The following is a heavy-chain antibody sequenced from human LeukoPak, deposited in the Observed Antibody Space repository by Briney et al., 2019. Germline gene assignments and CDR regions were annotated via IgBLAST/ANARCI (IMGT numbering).Heavy chain of an antibody. J-gene: IGHJ4*02. CDR2: MYTSGST. CDR3: ARHSGSGSLFDY. Sequence: SETLSLTCTVSGALISSGSYYWSWIRQPAGKGLEWIGRMYTSGSTNYNPSLKSRVTISVDTSKNQFSLKLSSVTAADTAVYYCARHSGSGSLFDYWGQGTLVTVSS. V-gene: IGHV4-61*02. CDR1: GALISSGSYY. D-gene: IGHD3-10*01.